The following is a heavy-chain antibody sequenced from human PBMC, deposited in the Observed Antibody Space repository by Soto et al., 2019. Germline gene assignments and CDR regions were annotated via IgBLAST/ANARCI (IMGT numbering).Heavy chain of an antibody. Sequence: TLSLTCTVSGGSISSGDYYWSWIRQPPGKGLEWIGYIYDSGSTYYNPSLKSRVTISVDTSKNQFSLKLNSVTAADTAVYYCARRADYDSSGYYFLDYWGQGTLVTVSS. D-gene: IGHD3-22*01. CDR3: ARRADYDSSGYYFLDY. CDR2: IYDSGST. J-gene: IGHJ4*02. CDR1: GGSISSGDYY. V-gene: IGHV4-30-4*01.